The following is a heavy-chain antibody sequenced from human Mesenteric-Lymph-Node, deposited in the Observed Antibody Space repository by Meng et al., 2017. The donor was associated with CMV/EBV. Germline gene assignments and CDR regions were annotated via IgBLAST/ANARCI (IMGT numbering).Heavy chain of an antibody. D-gene: IGHD3-10*01. CDR3: ARDQYGSGTNWFDP. Sequence: GESLKISCAASGFTFSSYSMNWVRQAPGKGLEWVSSISSSSSYIYHADSVKGRFTISRDNSKNTVYLLMNSLRAEDTAVYYCARDQYGSGTNWFDPWGQGTLVTVSS. CDR1: GFTFSSYS. V-gene: IGHV3-21*04. J-gene: IGHJ5*02. CDR2: ISSSSSYI.